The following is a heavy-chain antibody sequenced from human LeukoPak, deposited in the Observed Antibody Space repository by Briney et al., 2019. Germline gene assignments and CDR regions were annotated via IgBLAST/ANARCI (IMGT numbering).Heavy chain of an antibody. CDR3: ARGRISSGWYNLRY. J-gene: IGHJ4*02. CDR2: INPNSGGT. CDR1: GYTFTGYY. V-gene: IGHV1-2*02. Sequence: ASVKVSCKASGYTFTGYYMHWVRQAPGQGLEWMGWINPNSGGTTYAQKFQGRVTMTRDTSISTAYMELSRLRSDDTAVYYCARGRISSGWYNLRYWGQGTLVTVSS. D-gene: IGHD6-19*01.